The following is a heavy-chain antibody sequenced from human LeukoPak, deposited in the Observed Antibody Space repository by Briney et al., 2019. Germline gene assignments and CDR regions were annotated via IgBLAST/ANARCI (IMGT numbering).Heavy chain of an antibody. CDR2: IYYSGST. V-gene: IGHV4-59*08. CDR1: GGSISSYY. CDR3: ARLLYSYGLTFDY. J-gene: IGHJ4*02. Sequence: PSETLSLTCTVSGGSISSYYWSWIRQPPGKGLEWIGYIYYSGSTNYNPSLKSRLTISVDTSRNQFSLKLSSVTAADTAVYYCARLLYSYGLTFDYWGQGTLVTVSS. D-gene: IGHD5-18*01.